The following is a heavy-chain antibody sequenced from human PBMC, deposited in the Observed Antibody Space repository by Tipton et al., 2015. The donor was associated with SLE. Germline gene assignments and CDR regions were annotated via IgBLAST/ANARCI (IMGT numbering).Heavy chain of an antibody. J-gene: IGHJ2*01. Sequence: TLSLTCTVSGGSVSSYYWSWIRQPPGKGLEWIGYISYSGSTNYNPSLKSRVTISVDTSKNQFSLKLSSVTAADTAVDYCARVYSSSSEYFDLWGRGTLVTVSP. CDR1: GGSVSSYY. CDR2: ISYSGST. V-gene: IGHV4-59*02. CDR3: ARVYSSSSEYFDL. D-gene: IGHD6-6*01.